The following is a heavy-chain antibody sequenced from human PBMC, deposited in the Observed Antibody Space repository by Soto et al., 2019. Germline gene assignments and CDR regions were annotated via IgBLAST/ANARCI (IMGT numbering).Heavy chain of an antibody. CDR2: TYYMSKWYN. CDR1: GDSVSTNSAA. D-gene: IGHD3-10*01. J-gene: IGHJ6*02. CDR3: ARAGPDYYYYGLDV. V-gene: IGHV6-1*01. Sequence: SQTLSLTCAVSGDSVSTNSAAWNWIRQSPSRGLEWLGRTYYMSKWYNDYAVSVKSRIIINADTSKNQISLQLNSVTPEDTAVYYCARAGPDYYYYGLDVWGQGTTVTVSS.